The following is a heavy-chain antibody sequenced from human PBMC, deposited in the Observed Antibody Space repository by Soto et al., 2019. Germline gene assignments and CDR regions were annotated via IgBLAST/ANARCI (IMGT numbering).Heavy chain of an antibody. D-gene: IGHD6-19*01. J-gene: IGHJ4*02. CDR2: IYYSGST. V-gene: IGHV4-31*03. CDR3: ARETRRYSSGWYSHGLMT. CDR1: GGSISSGGYY. Sequence: SETLSLTCTVSGGSISSGGYYWSWIRQHPGKGLEWIGYIYYSGSTYYNPSLKSRVTISVDTSKNQFSLKLSSVTAADTAVYYCARETRRYSSGWYSHGLMTWGQGTLVTVSS.